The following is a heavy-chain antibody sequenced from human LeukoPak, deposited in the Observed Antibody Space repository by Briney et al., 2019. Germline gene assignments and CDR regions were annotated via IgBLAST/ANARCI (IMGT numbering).Heavy chain of an antibody. CDR2: ISSSGSTI. D-gene: IGHD5-12*01. V-gene: IGHV3-48*03. Sequence: GGSLRLFCAASGFTFSSYEMNWVRQAPGKGLEWVSYISSSGSTIYYADSVKGRFTISRDNAKNSLYLQMNSLRAEDTAVYYCARDLSGYDYFDYWGQGTLVTVSS. CDR1: GFTFSSYE. CDR3: ARDLSGYDYFDY. J-gene: IGHJ4*02.